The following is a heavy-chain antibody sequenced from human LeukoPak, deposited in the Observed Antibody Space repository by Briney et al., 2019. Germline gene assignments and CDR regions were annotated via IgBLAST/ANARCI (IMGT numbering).Heavy chain of an antibody. V-gene: IGHV4-39*02. CDR2: IYYSGST. J-gene: IGHJ5*02. Sequence: SETLSLTCTVSGGSISSSSYYWGWIRQPPGKGLEWIGSIYYSGSTYYNPSLKSRVTISVDTSKNQSSLKLSSVTAADTAVYYCARDPTRITIFGVVIGNWFDPWGQGTLVTVSS. D-gene: IGHD3-3*01. CDR1: GGSISSSSYY. CDR3: ARDPTRITIFGVVIGNWFDP.